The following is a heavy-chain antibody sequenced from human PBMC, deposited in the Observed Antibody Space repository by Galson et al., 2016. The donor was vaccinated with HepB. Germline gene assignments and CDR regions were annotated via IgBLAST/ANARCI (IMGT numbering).Heavy chain of an antibody. CDR1: GDSISSSSHS. CDR3: ARLGAVGEPLYHFDY. V-gene: IGHV4-39*01. CDR2: INYSGRT. D-gene: IGHD3-16*01. J-gene: IGHJ4*02. Sequence: SETLSLTCTVSGDSISSSSHSWGWIRQPPGKGLEWIGSINYSGRTYYKASLKSRVSISVDTSKNQFSLKLSSVTATDTAVYYCARLGAVGEPLYHFDYWGQGTLVTVSS.